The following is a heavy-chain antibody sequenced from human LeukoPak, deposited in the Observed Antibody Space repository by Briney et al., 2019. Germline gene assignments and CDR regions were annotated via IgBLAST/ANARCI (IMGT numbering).Heavy chain of an antibody. V-gene: IGHV4-39*01. Sequence: PSETLSLTCTVSGGSISSSSYYWGWIRQPPGKGLEWIGSIYYSGSTYYNPSLKSRATISVDTSKNQFSLKLSSVTAADTAVYYCARSCTAYYRYFDSWGQGTLVTVSS. CDR1: GGSISSSSYY. CDR2: IYYSGST. D-gene: IGHD3-22*01. CDR3: ARSCTAYYRYFDS. J-gene: IGHJ4*02.